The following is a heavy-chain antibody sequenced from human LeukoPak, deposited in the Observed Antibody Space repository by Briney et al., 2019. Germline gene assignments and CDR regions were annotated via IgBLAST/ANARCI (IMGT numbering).Heavy chain of an antibody. CDR1: GGSISSYH. Sequence: SETLSLTCTVSGGSISSYHWSWIRQPPGKGLEWIGLISYSGSTTYSPSLKRRVTIAADTSKNKSSLKLSSLTAADTAVYYCARESKIYDGDGYYHDYWGQGTLVTVSS. CDR2: ISYSGST. D-gene: IGHD3-22*01. V-gene: IGHV4-59*12. CDR3: ARESKIYDGDGYYHDY. J-gene: IGHJ4*02.